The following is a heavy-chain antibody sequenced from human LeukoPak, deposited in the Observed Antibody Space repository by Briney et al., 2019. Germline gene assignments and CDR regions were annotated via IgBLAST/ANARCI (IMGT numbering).Heavy chain of an antibody. V-gene: IGHV4-30-4*08. J-gene: IGHJ4*02. Sequence: ASETLSLTCTVSGGSISSGDYYWSWIRQPPGKGLEWIGYIYYSGSTYYNPSLKSRVTISVDTSKNQFSLKLSSVTAADTAMYYCVRIDGGGLNWGQGTLVTVSS. CDR3: VRIDGGGLN. CDR2: IYYSGST. CDR1: GGSISSGDYY. D-gene: IGHD3-10*01.